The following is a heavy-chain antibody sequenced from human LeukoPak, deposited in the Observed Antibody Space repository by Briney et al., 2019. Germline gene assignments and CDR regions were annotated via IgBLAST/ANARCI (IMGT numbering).Heavy chain of an antibody. J-gene: IGHJ5*02. CDR2: IYNTGST. D-gene: IGHD5-24*01. V-gene: IGHV4-61*02. CDR3: ARVMAVNPDWFDP. CDR1: GASISSEGYY. Sequence: PSETLSLTCTVSGASISSEGYYWTWIRQPAGKGLEWIGRIYNTGSTKYNPSLKSRVTISIDTSKNQFSLKLNSVTAADTAVYYCARVMAVNPDWFDPWGQGTLVTVSS.